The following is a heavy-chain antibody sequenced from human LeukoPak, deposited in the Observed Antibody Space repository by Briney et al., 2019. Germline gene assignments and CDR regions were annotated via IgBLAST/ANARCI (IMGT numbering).Heavy chain of an antibody. CDR2: ISSSSSTI. D-gene: IGHD6-13*01. CDR3: ARGPGIAALYGMDV. V-gene: IGHV3-48*04. CDR1: GFTFSSYS. J-gene: IGHJ6*02. Sequence: GGSLRLSCAASGFTFSSYSMNWVRQAPGKGLEWVSYISSSSSTIYYADSVKGRFTISRDNAKNSLYLQMNSLRAEDTAVYYCARGPGIAALYGMDVWGQGTTVAVSS.